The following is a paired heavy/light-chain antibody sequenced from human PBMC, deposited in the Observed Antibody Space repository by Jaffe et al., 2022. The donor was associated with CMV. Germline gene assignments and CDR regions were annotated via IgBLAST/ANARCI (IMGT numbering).Light chain of an antibody. CDR2: QDW. J-gene: IGLJ2*01. CDR3: QAWDNSAVV. V-gene: IGLV3-1*01. CDR1: KLGEKY. Sequence: SSELTQPPSVSVSPGQTASITCSGYKLGEKYACWYQQKPGQSPVLVIYQDWKRPSGIPERFSGSNSGNTATLTISGTQAMDEADYYCQAWDNSAVVFGGGTKLTVL.
Heavy chain of an antibody. CDR2: IYYSGNT. CDR1: GGSISSYS. Sequence: QVQLQESGPGLVKPSETLSLTCTVSGGSISSYSWTWIRQPPGKGLEWIGYIYYSGNTNYNPSLKSRVTISLDTSKNQFSLKLSSVTAADTAVYYCARGRVPGATNAVDYYYMDVWGKGTTVTVSS. J-gene: IGHJ6*03. CDR3: ARGRVPGATNAVDYYYMDV. V-gene: IGHV4-59*01. D-gene: IGHD2-2*01.